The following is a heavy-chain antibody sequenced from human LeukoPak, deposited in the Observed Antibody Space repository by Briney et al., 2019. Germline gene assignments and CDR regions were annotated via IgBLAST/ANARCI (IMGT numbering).Heavy chain of an antibody. Sequence: ASVKVSCNASGYTFTGYYMHWVRQAPGQGLEWMGWINPNSGGTNYAQKFQGRVTMTRDTSISTAYMELSRLRSDDTAVYYCASYGGSYSRDFDYWGQGTLVTVSS. CDR1: GYTFTGYY. J-gene: IGHJ4*02. D-gene: IGHD1-26*01. V-gene: IGHV1-2*02. CDR2: INPNSGGT. CDR3: ASYGGSYSRDFDY.